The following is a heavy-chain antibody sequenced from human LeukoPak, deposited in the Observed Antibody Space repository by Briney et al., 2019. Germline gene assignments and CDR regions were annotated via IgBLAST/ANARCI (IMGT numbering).Heavy chain of an antibody. Sequence: PGGSLRLSCAASGFRFGNYSMNWIRQAPGKGLECISSISSYSTYIFYGDSVKGRFTVSRDNAQNSLYLQMNSLRAEDTAVYYCARDGSYSSSWYFDYWGQGTLVTVSS. V-gene: IGHV3-21*01. D-gene: IGHD6-13*01. CDR3: ARDGSYSSSWYFDY. CDR1: GFRFGNYS. CDR2: ISSYSTYI. J-gene: IGHJ4*02.